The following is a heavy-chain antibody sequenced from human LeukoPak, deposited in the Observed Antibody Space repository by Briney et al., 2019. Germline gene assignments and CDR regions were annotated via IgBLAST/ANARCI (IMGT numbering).Heavy chain of an antibody. CDR3: ARGAALVTDKYFDY. CDR1: GGSFSGYY. D-gene: IGHD5-18*01. CDR2: INHSGST. J-gene: IGHJ4*01. V-gene: IGHV4-34*01. Sequence: PSETLSLTSAVYGGSFSGYYWSWIRQPPGKGLEWIGEINHSGSTNYNPSLKSRVTISVDTSKNQFSLKLISVTAADTAVYYCARGAALVTDKYFDYWGHGTLVTVSS.